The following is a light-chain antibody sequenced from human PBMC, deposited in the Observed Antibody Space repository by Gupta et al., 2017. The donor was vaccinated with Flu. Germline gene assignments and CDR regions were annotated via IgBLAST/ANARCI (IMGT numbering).Light chain of an antibody. J-gene: IGLJ3*02. CDR2: EET. CDR3: QSAYNSGTRMM. CDR1: VMERQF. Sequence: TARSTSTGDVMERQFPYWFQQKPGQAPVLLIYEETERYSGIPERLSGSISGTTVALTITGVQAEEEADYYCQSAYNSGTRMMFGGGTKLTVL. V-gene: IGLV3-25*01.